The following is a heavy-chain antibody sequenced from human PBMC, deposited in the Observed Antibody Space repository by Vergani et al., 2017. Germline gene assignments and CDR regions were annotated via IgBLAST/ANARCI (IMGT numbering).Heavy chain of an antibody. CDR1: GFTFSSYE. Sequence: EVQLVESGGGLVQPGGSLRLSCAASGFTFSSYEMNWVRQAPGKGLEWVSYISSSGSTIYYADSVKGRFTISRDNAKNSLYLQMNSLRAEDTAVYYCAREGHVWGSYRWDPFDYGGQGTLVTVSS. CDR2: ISSSGSTI. V-gene: IGHV3-48*03. CDR3: AREGHVWGSYRWDPFDY. J-gene: IGHJ4*02. D-gene: IGHD3-16*02.